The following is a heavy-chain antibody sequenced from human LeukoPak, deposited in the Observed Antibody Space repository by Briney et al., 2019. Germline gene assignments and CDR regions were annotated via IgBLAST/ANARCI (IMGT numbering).Heavy chain of an antibody. CDR2: IYYSGST. CDR3: ARGITIFGGYYDY. D-gene: IGHD3-3*01. Sequence: SETLSLTCTVSDDSISDYYRGWIRQPPGKGLEWIGYIYYSGSTNYNPSLKSRVTISVDTSKNQFSLKLSSVTAADTVVYYCARGITIFGGYYDYWGQGTLVTVSS. J-gene: IGHJ4*02. CDR1: DDSISDYY. V-gene: IGHV4-59*01.